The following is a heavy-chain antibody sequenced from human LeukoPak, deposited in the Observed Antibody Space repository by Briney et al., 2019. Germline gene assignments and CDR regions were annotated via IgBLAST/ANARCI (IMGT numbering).Heavy chain of an antibody. CDR3: ARHRGSSSLFDY. CDR1: GGSISSYY. J-gene: IGHJ4*02. Sequence: PSETLSLTCTVSGGSISSYYWSWIRQPPGKGLEWIGHIYYSGSTNYNPSLKSRVTISVDTSKNQFSLKLSSVTAADTAVYYCARHRGSSSLFDYWGQGTLVTVSS. D-gene: IGHD6-6*01. CDR2: IYYSGST. V-gene: IGHV4-59*08.